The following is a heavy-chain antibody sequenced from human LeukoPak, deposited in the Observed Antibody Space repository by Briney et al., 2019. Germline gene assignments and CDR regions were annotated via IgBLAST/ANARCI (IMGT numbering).Heavy chain of an antibody. J-gene: IGHJ4*02. D-gene: IGHD3-10*01. CDR1: GITLSNYG. V-gene: IGHV3-23*01. CDR3: AKRGIVIRAVIIIGFHKEAYYFDY. Sequence: GGSLRLSCVVSGITLSNYGMSWVRQAPGKGLEWVSGISERGGSTNYADSVKGRFIISRDTSKNTVCLQMNSLRVEDTAVYFCAKRGIVIRAVIIIGFHKEAYYFDYWGQGILVTVSS. CDR2: ISERGGST.